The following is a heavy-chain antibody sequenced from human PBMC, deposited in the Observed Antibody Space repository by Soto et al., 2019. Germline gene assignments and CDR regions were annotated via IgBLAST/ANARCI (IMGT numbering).Heavy chain of an antibody. CDR3: ARDKITGLFDY. Sequence: SETLSLTCAVYGGSFSGYYWTWIRQPPGTGLEWIGEINNRGSTNYNPSLKSRVTISVDTSKNQLSLKLTSVTAADTAVYYCARDKITGLFDYWGQGTLVTVSS. J-gene: IGHJ4*02. CDR2: INNRGST. CDR1: GGSFSGYY. D-gene: IGHD2-8*02. V-gene: IGHV4-34*01.